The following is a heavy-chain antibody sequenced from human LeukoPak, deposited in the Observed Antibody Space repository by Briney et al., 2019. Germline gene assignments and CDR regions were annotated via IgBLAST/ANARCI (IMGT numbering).Heavy chain of an antibody. CDR3: ARDLTMVRGVTLD. D-gene: IGHD3-10*01. J-gene: IGHJ4*02. CDR1: GFTFSSYS. Sequence: PGGSLRLSCAASGFTFSSYSMNWVRQAPGKGLEWVSSISSSSSYIYYADSVKGRFTISRDNAKSSLYLQMNSLRAEDTAVYYCARDLTMVRGVTLDWGQGTLVTVSS. V-gene: IGHV3-21*01. CDR2: ISSSSSYI.